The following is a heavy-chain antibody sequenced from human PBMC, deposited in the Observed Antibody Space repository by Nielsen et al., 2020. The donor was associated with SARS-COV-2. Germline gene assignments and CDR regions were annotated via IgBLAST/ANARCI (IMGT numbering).Heavy chain of an antibody. V-gene: IGHV3-30*03. Sequence: WIRQPPGKGLEWVAVISYDGSNKYYADSVKGRFTISRDNSKNTLYLQMNSLRAEDTAVYYCARDYHGSGSYYQYYYYYYMDVWGKGTTVTVSS. D-gene: IGHD3-10*01. CDR2: ISYDGSNK. CDR3: ARDYHGSGSYYQYYYYYYMDV. J-gene: IGHJ6*03.